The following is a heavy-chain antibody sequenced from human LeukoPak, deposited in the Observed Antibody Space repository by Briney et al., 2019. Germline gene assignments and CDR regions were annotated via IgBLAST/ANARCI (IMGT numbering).Heavy chain of an antibody. D-gene: IGHD4-17*01. Sequence: GGSLRLSCAASGFNFSSYAMSWVRQAPGKGLEWVSAISASGGSTYCADSVKGRFTISRDNSKNTLYLQMNSLRVEDTAVYYCAKGFYGDYVLDYYYYMDVWGKGTTVTVSS. CDR3: AKGFYGDYVLDYYYYMDV. J-gene: IGHJ6*03. CDR2: ISASGGST. CDR1: GFNFSSYA. V-gene: IGHV3-23*01.